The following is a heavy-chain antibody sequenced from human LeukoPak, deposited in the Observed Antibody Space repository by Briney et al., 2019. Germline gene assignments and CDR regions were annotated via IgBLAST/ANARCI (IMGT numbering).Heavy chain of an antibody. Sequence: SETLSLTCTVSGGSISSGDYYWSWIRQPPGKGLEWIGYIYYSGSTYYNPSLKSRVTISVDTSKNQFSLKLSSVTAADTAVYYCATRPGRYCSGGSCSNWFDPWGQGTLVTVSS. CDR2: IYYSGST. D-gene: IGHD2-15*01. J-gene: IGHJ5*02. V-gene: IGHV4-30-4*01. CDR3: ATRPGRYCSGGSCSNWFDP. CDR1: GGSISSGDYY.